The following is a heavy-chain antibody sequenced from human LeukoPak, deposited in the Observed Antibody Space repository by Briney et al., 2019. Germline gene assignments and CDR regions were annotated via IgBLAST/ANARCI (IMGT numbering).Heavy chain of an antibody. V-gene: IGHV3-53*05. CDR3: VKARYDFWSGYYFL. Sequence: GGSLRLSCAASGFTVSNNYMSWVRQAPGKGLEWVSVIYSGDSTYYADSVKGRFTISRDNSKNMVYLQMSSLRAEDTAVYYCVKARYDFWSGYYFLWGQGTLVTVSS. J-gene: IGHJ4*02. D-gene: IGHD3-3*01. CDR1: GFTVSNNY. CDR2: IYSGDST.